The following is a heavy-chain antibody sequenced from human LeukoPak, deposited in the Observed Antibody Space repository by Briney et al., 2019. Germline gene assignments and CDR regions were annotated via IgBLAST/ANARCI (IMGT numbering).Heavy chain of an antibody. CDR3: ASKSAERNDAFDI. V-gene: IGHV4-31*03. Sequence: SQTLSLTCTVSGGSISSGDFYWSWIRQHPGKGLEWIGYIYYSGTTYYSPSLKSRVTISLDTTKNQFSLKLSSVTAADTAVYYCASKSAERNDAFDIWGQGTMVTVSS. J-gene: IGHJ3*02. D-gene: IGHD1-26*01. CDR1: GGSISSGDFY. CDR2: IYYSGTT.